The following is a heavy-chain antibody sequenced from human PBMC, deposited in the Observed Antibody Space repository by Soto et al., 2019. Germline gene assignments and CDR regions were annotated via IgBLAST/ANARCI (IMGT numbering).Heavy chain of an antibody. CDR2: IYYSGST. Sequence: SETLSLTCTVSGGSISSGGYYWSWIRQHPGKGLEWIGYIYYSGSTYYNPSLKSRVTISVDTSKNQFSLKLSSVTAADTAVYYCARASYSYGYGYFDYWGQGTLVTVS. CDR1: GGSISSGGYY. V-gene: IGHV4-31*03. J-gene: IGHJ4*02. D-gene: IGHD5-18*01. CDR3: ARASYSYGYGYFDY.